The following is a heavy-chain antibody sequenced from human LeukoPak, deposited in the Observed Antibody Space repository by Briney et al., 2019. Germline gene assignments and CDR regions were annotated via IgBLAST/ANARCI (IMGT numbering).Heavy chain of an antibody. CDR2: IRYSGST. CDR1: GGSISSNTYF. V-gene: IGHV4-39*01. Sequence: SETLSLTCNVSGGSISSNTYFWGWIRRPPGKGLEWIGSIRYSGSTYYNPSLKSRVTISVDTSKNQFSLNLSSQTAADTAVYYCATSDTVSTYNWFDPWGQGTLVTVS. D-gene: IGHD5/OR15-5a*01. CDR3: ATSDTVSTYNWFDP. J-gene: IGHJ5*02.